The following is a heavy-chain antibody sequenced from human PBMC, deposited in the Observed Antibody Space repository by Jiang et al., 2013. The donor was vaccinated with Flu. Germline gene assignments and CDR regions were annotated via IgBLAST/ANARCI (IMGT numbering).Heavy chain of an antibody. D-gene: IGHD1-26*01. CDR3: LAGVGTSEHDC. CDR2: IKRKVDGETT. J-gene: IGHJ4*02. Sequence: QLLESGGGLVKPGGSLRLSCTASGFTFSNAWMTWVRQAPGKGLEWVGRIKRKVDGETTDYAAPVKGRFTISRDDSENILNLQMNSLKTEDTAVYYCLAGVGTSEHDCWGQGALVTVSS. V-gene: IGHV3-15*05. CDR1: GFTFSNAW.